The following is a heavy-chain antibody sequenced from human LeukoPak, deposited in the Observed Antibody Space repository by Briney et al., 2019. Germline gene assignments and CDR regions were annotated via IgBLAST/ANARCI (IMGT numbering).Heavy chain of an antibody. J-gene: IGHJ3*01. D-gene: IGHD2-21*01. CDR3: ASKGDGSCDSSLCQGAFDF. V-gene: IGHV1-46*01. Sequence: ASVKVSCKASGYTFTRYYMHWVRQAPGQGLEWMGIINPSGGSTSYAQKFQDRVTMTWDTSVSTAYMELSSLTSDDTAVYYCASKGDGSCDSSLCQGAFDFWGQGSMVTVSS. CDR1: GYTFTRYY. CDR2: INPSGGST.